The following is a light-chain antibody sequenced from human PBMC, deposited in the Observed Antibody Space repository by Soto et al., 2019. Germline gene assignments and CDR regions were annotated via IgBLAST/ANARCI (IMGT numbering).Light chain of an antibody. J-gene: IGKJ3*01. CDR2: AAS. Sequence: DIQMTQSPSSVSASIGDRVTISCRASQSVYKWLVWYQQKPGEAPKLLIYAASSLQSGVPSRFSGSGSGTDFTLTISSLQPEDFATYYCQQSYSTPIFTFGPGTKVDIK. CDR1: QSVYKW. CDR3: QQSYSTPIFT. V-gene: IGKV1-39*01.